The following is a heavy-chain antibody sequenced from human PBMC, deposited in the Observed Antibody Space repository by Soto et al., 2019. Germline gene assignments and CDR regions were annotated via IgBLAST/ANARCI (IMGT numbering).Heavy chain of an antibody. V-gene: IGHV3-23*01. J-gene: IGHJ4*02. CDR2: ISGSGGST. CDR1: GFSFSSAA. Sequence: EVQLLESGGGLVQPGGSLRLSCAASGFSFSSAAMSWVRQAPGKGLEWVSVISGSGGSTYYADSVKGRFTISRDNPKNTLYLQMNSLRAEDTAVYYCAKEGGYTYGYVDCGGQGTLVTVSS. D-gene: IGHD5-18*01. CDR3: AKEGGYTYGYVDC.